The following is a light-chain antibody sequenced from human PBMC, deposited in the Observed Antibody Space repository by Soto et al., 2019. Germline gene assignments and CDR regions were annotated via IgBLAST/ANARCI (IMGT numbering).Light chain of an antibody. CDR3: QQYNSYPIT. CDR1: QSVLYSSNNKNY. J-gene: IGKJ5*01. CDR2: WAS. V-gene: IGKV4-1*01. Sequence: DIVMTQSPDSLAVSLGERATINCKSSQSVLYSSNNKNYLAWYQQKPGQPPKLLIYWASTRESGVPDRFSGSGSGTDFTLTISSLQADDFATYYCQQYNSYPITFGQGTRLEIK.